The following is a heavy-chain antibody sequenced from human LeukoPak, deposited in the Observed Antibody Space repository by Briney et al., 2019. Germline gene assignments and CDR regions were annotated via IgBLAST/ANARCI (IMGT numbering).Heavy chain of an antibody. J-gene: IGHJ4*02. D-gene: IGHD1-26*01. CDR1: GFTFSDYY. V-gene: IGHV3-23*01. Sequence: GGSLRLSCAASGFTFSDYYMSWIRQAPGKGLEWVSSISASGGNTYYADSVKGRFTISRDNSKNTLYLQMNSLRAEDTAVYYCAKEVYSGSYYYFDYWGQGTLVTVSS. CDR2: ISASGGNT. CDR3: AKEVYSGSYYYFDY.